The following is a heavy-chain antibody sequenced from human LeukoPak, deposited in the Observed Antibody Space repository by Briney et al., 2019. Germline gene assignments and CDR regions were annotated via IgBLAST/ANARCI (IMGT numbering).Heavy chain of an antibody. CDR2: IYHSGST. CDR1: GGSISSSKW. J-gene: IGHJ4*02. V-gene: IGHV4-4*02. D-gene: IGHD3-10*01. CDR3: ATVSAFFYDSGSYYTFDY. Sequence: SETLSLTCAVSGGSISSSKWWSWVRPPPGKGLEWIGEIYHSGSTNYNPSLKSRVTISVDKSKNQFSLKLSSVTAADTAVYYCATVSAFFYDSGSYYTFDYWGQGTLVTVSS.